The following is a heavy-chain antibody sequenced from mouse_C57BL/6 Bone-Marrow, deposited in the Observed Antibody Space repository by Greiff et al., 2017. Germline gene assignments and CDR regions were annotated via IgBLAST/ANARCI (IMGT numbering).Heavy chain of an antibody. V-gene: IGHV5-9*01. J-gene: IGHJ2*01. Sequence: EVQLVESGGGLVKPGGSLKLSCAASGFTFSSYTMSWVRQTPEKRLEWVATISGGGGNTYYPDSVKGRFTISRDNAYNTLYLQVSRLTAEDTALYYCARHDPFDYWGQGTTLTVSS. CDR1: GFTFSSYT. CDR2: ISGGGGNT. CDR3: ARHDPFDY.